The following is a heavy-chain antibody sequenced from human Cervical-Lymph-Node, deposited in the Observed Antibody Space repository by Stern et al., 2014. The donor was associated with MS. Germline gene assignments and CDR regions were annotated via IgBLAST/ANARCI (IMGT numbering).Heavy chain of an antibody. Sequence: QEQLVESGAEMRKPGSSVRVSCKASGGIFSPSVISWLRQAPGQGLEWMGGISPMFGRANYAQRFQGSVTITADESTSTVYMGLTSLRSEDTAVYYCARERDNSYAFDSWGQGTRVTVAS. CDR3: ARERDNSYAFDS. D-gene: IGHD3-16*01. V-gene: IGHV1-69*01. CDR2: ISPMFGRA. J-gene: IGHJ4*02. CDR1: GGIFSPSV.